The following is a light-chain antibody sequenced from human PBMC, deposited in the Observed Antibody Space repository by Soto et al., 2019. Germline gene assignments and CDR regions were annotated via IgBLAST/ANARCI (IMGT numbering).Light chain of an antibody. CDR1: SSDVGGYNY. V-gene: IGLV2-14*01. CDR2: DVT. Sequence: QSALTQPASVSGSPGQSITISCTGTSSDVGGYNYVSWYQQHPGKAPRLMIYDVTSRPSGVSNRFSGSKSGNTASLTISGLQDEDEADYYCTSYTSRNTLLFGGGTKLTVL. J-gene: IGLJ2*01. CDR3: TSYTSRNTLL.